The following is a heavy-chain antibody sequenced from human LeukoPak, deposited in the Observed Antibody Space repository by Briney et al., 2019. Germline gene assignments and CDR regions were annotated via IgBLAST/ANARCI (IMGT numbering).Heavy chain of an antibody. D-gene: IGHD3-10*01. V-gene: IGHV3-33*01. Sequence: GRSLRLSCAASGFTFSSYGMHWVRQAPGKVLECVAVIWYDGSNKYYADSVKGRFTISRDNSKNTLYLQMNSLRAEDTDVYYCARGRLEVRGVLDYWGQGTLVTVSS. CDR2: IWYDGSNK. J-gene: IGHJ4*02. CDR1: GFTFSSYG. CDR3: ARGRLEVRGVLDY.